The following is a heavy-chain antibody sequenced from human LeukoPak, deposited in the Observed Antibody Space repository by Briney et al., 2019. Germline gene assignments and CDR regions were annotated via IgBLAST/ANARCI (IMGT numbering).Heavy chain of an antibody. Sequence: AASVKVSCKASGYTFTGYYMHWVRQAPGQGLEWMGWINPNSGGTNYAQKFEGRVTMTRDTSISTAYMELSRLRSDDTAVYYCARDPIIGRSWHTGGYWGQGTLVTVSS. D-gene: IGHD6-13*01. V-gene: IGHV1-2*02. J-gene: IGHJ4*02. CDR2: INPNSGGT. CDR1: GYTFTGYY. CDR3: ARDPIIGRSWHTGGY.